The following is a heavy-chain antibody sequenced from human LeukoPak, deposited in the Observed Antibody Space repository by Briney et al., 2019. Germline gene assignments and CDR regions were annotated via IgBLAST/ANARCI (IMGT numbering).Heavy chain of an antibody. D-gene: IGHD5-24*01. Sequence: GRSLRLSCAASGFTFSSYAMHWVRQAPGKGLEWVAVISYDGSNKYYADSVKGRFTISRDNSKNTLYLQMNSLRAEDTAVYYCAREVPMAGKSMGVWGQGTTVTVSS. CDR3: AREVPMAGKSMGV. CDR1: GFTFSSYA. V-gene: IGHV3-30*04. J-gene: IGHJ6*02. CDR2: ISYDGSNK.